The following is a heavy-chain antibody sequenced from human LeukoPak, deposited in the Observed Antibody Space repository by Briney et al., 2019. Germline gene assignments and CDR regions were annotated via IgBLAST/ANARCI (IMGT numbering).Heavy chain of an antibody. CDR1: GFTFNSYA. Sequence: GGSLRLSCAVSGFTFNSYAMNWVRQAPGKGLEWVSSISSSSSYIYYADSVKGRFTISRDNAKNSLYLQMNSLRAEDTAVYYCARGAKVALDIWGQGTMVTVSS. V-gene: IGHV3-21*01. J-gene: IGHJ3*02. CDR3: ARGAKVALDI. CDR2: ISSSSSYI.